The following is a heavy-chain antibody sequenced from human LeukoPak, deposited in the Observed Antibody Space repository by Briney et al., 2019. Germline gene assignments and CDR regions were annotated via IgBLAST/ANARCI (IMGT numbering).Heavy chain of an antibody. CDR2: IYYSGST. Sequence: SETLSLTCTVSGGSISRGGYYWSWIRQHPGKGLEWIGYIYYSGSTYYNPSLKSRVAISVDTSKNQFSLKLSSVTAADTAVYYCALRKKGLFRVDYCGQGTLVTVSS. V-gene: IGHV4-31*03. D-gene: IGHD3-16*01. CDR1: GGSISRGGYY. CDR3: ALRKKGLFRVDY. J-gene: IGHJ4*02.